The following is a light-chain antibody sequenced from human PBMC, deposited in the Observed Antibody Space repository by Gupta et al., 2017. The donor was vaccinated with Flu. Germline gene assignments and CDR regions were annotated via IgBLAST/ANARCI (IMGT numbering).Light chain of an antibody. J-gene: IGKJ4*01. V-gene: IGKV3-20*01. CDR2: GAS. CDR1: QSVSSSY. CDR3: QQYGRSPLT. Sequence: ERATLSCRSSQSVSSSYFAWYQQKPSQAPRLLIYGASSRATGIPYRFSGSGSGTDFTLTISRLEPEDFAVYYCQQYGRSPLTFGGGTKVEIK.